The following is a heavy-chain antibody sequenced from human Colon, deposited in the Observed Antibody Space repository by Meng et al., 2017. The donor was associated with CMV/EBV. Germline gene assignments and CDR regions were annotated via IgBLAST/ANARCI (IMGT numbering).Heavy chain of an antibody. J-gene: IGHJ4*02. V-gene: IGHV3-74*01. CDR1: GFTLSSYW. CDR3: ARGGTTVTTFLNY. Sequence: SCAASGFTLSSYWMHWVRQAPGKGLVWVSQINSDGSSTSYADSVKGRFTISRDNAKNTLYLQMNSLRAEDTAVYYCARGGTTVTTFLNYWGQGTLVTVSS. D-gene: IGHD4-17*01. CDR2: INSDGSST.